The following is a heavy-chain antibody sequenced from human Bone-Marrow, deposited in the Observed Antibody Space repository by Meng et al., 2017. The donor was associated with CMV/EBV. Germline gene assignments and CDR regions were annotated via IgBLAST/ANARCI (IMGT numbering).Heavy chain of an antibody. CDR1: GYTFTSYG. V-gene: IGHV1-8*02. D-gene: IGHD4-23*01. CDR2: MNPNSGNT. CDR3: ARVGDYGGNSFRHYYYYGMDV. Sequence: ASVKVSCKASGYTFTSYGISWVRQAPGQGLEWMGWMNPNSGNTGYAQKFQGRVTMTRNTSISTAYMELSSLRSEDTAVYYCARVGDYGGNSFRHYYYYGMDVWGQGTTVTVSS. J-gene: IGHJ6*02.